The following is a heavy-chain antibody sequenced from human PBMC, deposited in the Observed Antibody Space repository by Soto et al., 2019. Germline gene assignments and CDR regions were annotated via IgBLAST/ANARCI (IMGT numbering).Heavy chain of an antibody. D-gene: IGHD3-3*01. Sequence: SCAASGFTFSSYGMHWVRQAPGKGLEWVAVISYDGSNKYYADSVKGRFTISRDNSKNTLYLQMNSLRAEDTAVYYCAKCLSHYDFWSGSIYGMDVWGQGTTVTVSS. CDR2: ISYDGSNK. V-gene: IGHV3-30*18. CDR3: AKCLSHYDFWSGSIYGMDV. J-gene: IGHJ6*02. CDR1: GFTFSSYG.